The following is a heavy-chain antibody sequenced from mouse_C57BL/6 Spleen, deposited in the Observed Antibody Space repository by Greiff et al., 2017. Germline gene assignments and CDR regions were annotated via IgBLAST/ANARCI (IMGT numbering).Heavy chain of an antibody. J-gene: IGHJ1*03. CDR2: IDPSDSYT. V-gene: IGHV1-50*01. CDR3: ARGGVHWYFDV. Sequence: QVQLQQSGAELVKPGASVKLSCKASGYTFTSYWMQWVKQRPGQGLEWIGEIDPSDSYTNYNHKFKGKATLTVDTSSSTAYMQLSSLTSEDSAVYYCARGGVHWYFDVWGTGTTVTVSS. CDR1: GYTFTSYW.